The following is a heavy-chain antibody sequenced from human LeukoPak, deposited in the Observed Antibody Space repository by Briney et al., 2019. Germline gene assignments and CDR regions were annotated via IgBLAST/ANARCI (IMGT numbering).Heavy chain of an antibody. CDR1: GYTFTTYD. Sequence: ASVKVSCKASGYTFTTYDIHWVRQATGQGLEWMGWMNPNSGKTGYAQKFQGRVSMTRSTSISTAYMELSSLRSEDTAVYYCTREVWTNGYNLWGQGTLVTVS. CDR3: TREVWTNGYNL. J-gene: IGHJ5*02. D-gene: IGHD5-24*01. V-gene: IGHV1-8*01. CDR2: MNPNSGKT.